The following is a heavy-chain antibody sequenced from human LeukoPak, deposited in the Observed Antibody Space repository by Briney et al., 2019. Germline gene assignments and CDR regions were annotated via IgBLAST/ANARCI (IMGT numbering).Heavy chain of an antibody. CDR1: GFTFNTYA. J-gene: IGHJ3*01. V-gene: IGHV3-23*01. Sequence: GGSLRLSCAASGFTFNTYAMTWVRQAPGKGLEWVSSISASGPNTYYPYSVKGRFTISRDNSKNTLYLQLNSLRAEDTAVYYCAKGKSHWRDAFDAWGQG. CDR3: AKGKSHWRDAFDA. D-gene: IGHD1-1*01. CDR2: ISASGPNT.